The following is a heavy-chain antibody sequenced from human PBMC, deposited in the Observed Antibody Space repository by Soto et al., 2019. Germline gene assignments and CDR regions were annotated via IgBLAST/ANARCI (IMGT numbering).Heavy chain of an antibody. CDR1: GYTFTSYG. CDR3: ARDFDYDYVWGSYRSLHGMDV. D-gene: IGHD3-16*02. Sequence: ASVKVSCQPSGYTFTSYGISWVRQAPGQGLEWMGWISAYNGNTNYAQKLQGRVTMTTDTSTSTAYMELRSLRSDDTAVYYCARDFDYDYVWGSYRSLHGMDVWGQGTTVTVS. V-gene: IGHV1-18*01. CDR2: ISAYNGNT. J-gene: IGHJ6*02.